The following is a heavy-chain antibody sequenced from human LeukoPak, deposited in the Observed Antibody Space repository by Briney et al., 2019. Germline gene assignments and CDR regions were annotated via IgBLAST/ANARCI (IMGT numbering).Heavy chain of an antibody. J-gene: IGHJ6*03. Sequence: GGSLRLSCAASGFTFSSYSMNGVRQAPGKGLEWVSSISSSSSYIYYADSVKGRFTISRDNAKNSLYLQMNSLRAEDTAVYYCARDLGYCSSTSCQPASYYYYMDVWGKGTTVTVSS. V-gene: IGHV3-21*01. CDR3: ARDLGYCSSTSCQPASYYYYMDV. D-gene: IGHD2-2*01. CDR2: ISSSSSYI. CDR1: GFTFSSYS.